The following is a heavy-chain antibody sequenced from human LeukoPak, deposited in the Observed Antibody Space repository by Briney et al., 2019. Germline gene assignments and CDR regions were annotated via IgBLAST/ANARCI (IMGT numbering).Heavy chain of an antibody. Sequence: PGGSLRLSCAASGFTFSDYFMDWVRQAPGKGLEWVSSISSSSSYIYYADSVKGRFTISRDNAKNSLYLQMNSLRAEDTAVYYCARFTYGDYSAPGFGYWGQGTLVTVSS. CDR3: ARFTYGDYSAPGFGY. D-gene: IGHD4-17*01. J-gene: IGHJ4*02. CDR2: ISSSSSYI. V-gene: IGHV3-21*01. CDR1: GFTFSDYF.